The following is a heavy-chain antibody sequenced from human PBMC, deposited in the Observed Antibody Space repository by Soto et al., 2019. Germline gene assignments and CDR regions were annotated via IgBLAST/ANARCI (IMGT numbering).Heavy chain of an antibody. CDR3: ARDIAAAGNIDYYYYGMDV. CDR1: GFTFSSYS. V-gene: IGHV3-21*01. D-gene: IGHD6-13*01. J-gene: IGHJ6*02. Sequence: GSLRLSCAASGFTFSSYSMNWVRQAPGKGLEWVSSISSSSSYIYYADSVKGRFTISRDNAKNSLYLQMNSLRAEDTAVYYCARDIAAAGNIDYYYYGMDVWGQGTTVTVSS. CDR2: ISSSSSYI.